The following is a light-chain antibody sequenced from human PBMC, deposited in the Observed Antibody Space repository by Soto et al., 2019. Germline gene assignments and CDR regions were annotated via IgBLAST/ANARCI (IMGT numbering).Light chain of an antibody. CDR1: QSINNC. Sequence: DIQMTQSPSSLSASVGDRVTITSRASQSINNCLSWFQQKPGQAPKLLIYAASSLQSGVPSRFSGSGSGTDFILTIDSLQPEDFATYFCHQTYIAPATFGQGTKVGVK. CDR3: HQTYIAPAT. CDR2: AAS. J-gene: IGKJ1*01. V-gene: IGKV1-39*01.